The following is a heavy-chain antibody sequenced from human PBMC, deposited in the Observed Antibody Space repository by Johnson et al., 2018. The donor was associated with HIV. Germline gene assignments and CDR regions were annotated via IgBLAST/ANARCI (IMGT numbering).Heavy chain of an antibody. J-gene: IGHJ3*02. CDR2: ISYDGSNK. Sequence: QVQLVESGGGVVQPGRSLRLSCAASGFTFSSYAVHWVRQAPGKGLEWVAIISYDGSNKYYADSVKGRFTISRDNSKDTLYLQMNSLRAEDTAVYYCARDPSYDMAHTDGFEIWGQGTMVTVSS. CDR1: GFTFSSYA. D-gene: IGHD3-22*01. V-gene: IGHV3-30-3*01. CDR3: ARDPSYDMAHTDGFEI.